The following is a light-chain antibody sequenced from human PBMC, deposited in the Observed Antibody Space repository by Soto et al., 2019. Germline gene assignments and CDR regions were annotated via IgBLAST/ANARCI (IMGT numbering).Light chain of an antibody. CDR1: QSVRSN. Sequence: EIVMTQSPGTLSVSPGERATLSCMASQSVRSNLAWYQQKPGQAPRLLIYGASTRATGIPAGLSGSGSGTEFTLTISRLEPEDFAVYYCQQYGSSPVTFGGGTKVDIK. V-gene: IGKV3-15*01. CDR2: GAS. J-gene: IGKJ4*01. CDR3: QQYGSSPVT.